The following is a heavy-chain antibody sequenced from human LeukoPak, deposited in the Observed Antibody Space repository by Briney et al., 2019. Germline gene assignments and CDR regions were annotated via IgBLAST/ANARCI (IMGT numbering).Heavy chain of an antibody. Sequence: SQTLSLTCALSGDSVSSNSAAWNWIRQSPSRGLEWLGRTYYRSKWYNDYAVSVKSRITINPDTSKNQFSLQLNSVTPEDTAVYYCARDAASVPAGYSSGWSPGGWFDPWGQGTLVTVSS. CDR2: TYYRSKWYN. CDR3: ARDAASVPAGYSSGWSPGGWFDP. D-gene: IGHD6-19*01. CDR1: GDSVSSNSAA. V-gene: IGHV6-1*01. J-gene: IGHJ5*02.